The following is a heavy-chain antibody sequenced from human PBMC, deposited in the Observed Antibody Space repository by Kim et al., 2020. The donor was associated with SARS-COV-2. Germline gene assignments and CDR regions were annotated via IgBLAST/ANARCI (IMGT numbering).Heavy chain of an antibody. J-gene: IGHJ4*02. D-gene: IGHD3-10*01. Sequence: SVKVSCKASGGTFSSYAISWVRQAPGQGLEWMGRIIPILGIANYAQKFQGRVTITADKSTSTAYMELSSLRSEDTAVYYCARAYPGGFFDYWGQGTLVTVSS. CDR3: ARAYPGGFFDY. CDR1: GGTFSSYA. V-gene: IGHV1-69*04. CDR2: IIPILGIA.